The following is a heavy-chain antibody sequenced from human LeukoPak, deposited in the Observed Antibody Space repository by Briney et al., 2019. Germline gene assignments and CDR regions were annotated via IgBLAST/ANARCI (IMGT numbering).Heavy chain of an antibody. CDR2: ISSSSSYT. D-gene: IGHD5-12*01. CDR1: GFTFSSYA. V-gene: IGHV3-21*05. Sequence: GGSLRLSCAASGFTFSSYAMHWVRQAPGKGLEWVSYISSSSSYTNYADSVKGRFTISRDNAKNSLYLQMNSLRAEDTAVYYCARFKREWLRSEYYFDYWGQGTLVTVSS. J-gene: IGHJ4*02. CDR3: ARFKREWLRSEYYFDY.